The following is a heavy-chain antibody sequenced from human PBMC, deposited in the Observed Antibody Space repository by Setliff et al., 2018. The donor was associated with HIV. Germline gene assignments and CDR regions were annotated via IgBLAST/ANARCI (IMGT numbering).Heavy chain of an antibody. CDR2: INDRGNT. V-gene: IGHV4-34*01. CDR3: ARGRHIEATIPLDH. Sequence: LSETLSLTCTVSGGSFSDYYWTWIRQPPNEGLEWIGEINDRGNTNYMPSLRSRVTISVDTSKNQFSLKLTSVTAADSAIYYCARGRHIEATIPLDHWGQGTLVTVSS. D-gene: IGHD5-12*01. CDR1: GGSFSDYY. J-gene: IGHJ4*02.